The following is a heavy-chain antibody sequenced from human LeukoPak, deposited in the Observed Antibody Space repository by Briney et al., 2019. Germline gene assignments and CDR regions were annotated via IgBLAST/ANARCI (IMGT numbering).Heavy chain of an antibody. CDR1: GFTVSSNY. CDR3: ARRPYYYYYYMDV. Sequence: GGSLRLSCAASGFTVSSNYMSWVRQAPGKGLEWVSVIYSGGSTYYADSVKGRFTISRDNSKNTLYLQMNSLRAEDTPVYYCARRPYYYYYYMDVWGKGTTVTVSS. CDR2: IYSGGST. J-gene: IGHJ6*03. V-gene: IGHV3-53*01. D-gene: IGHD6-6*01.